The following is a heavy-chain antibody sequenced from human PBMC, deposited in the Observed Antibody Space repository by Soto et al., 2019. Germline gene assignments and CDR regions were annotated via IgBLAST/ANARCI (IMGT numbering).Heavy chain of an antibody. Sequence: ETLSLTCTVSGGSISSYYWSWIRQPPGKGLEWIGYIYYSGSTNYNPSLKSRVTISVDTSKNQFSLKLRSVTAADTAVNNCARLTISLVRGVPNWFDPWGHGTLVTVSS. V-gene: IGHV4-59*12. CDR2: IYYSGST. J-gene: IGHJ5*02. D-gene: IGHD3-10*01. CDR3: ARLTISLVRGVPNWFDP. CDR1: GGSISSYY.